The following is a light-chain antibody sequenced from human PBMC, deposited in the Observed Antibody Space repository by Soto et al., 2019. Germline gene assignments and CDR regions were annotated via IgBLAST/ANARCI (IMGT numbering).Light chain of an antibody. J-gene: IGKJ1*01. CDR2: GAS. CDR1: QSVSSSY. V-gene: IGKV3-20*01. Sequence: EIVLTQSPGTLSLSPGERATLSCRASQSVSSSYLAWYQQKPGQAPRLLIYGASSRATGIPDRFMGRGSERAYALTISILEPEDFAVYYCQQYGSSSWTFGQGTKVEIK. CDR3: QQYGSSSWT.